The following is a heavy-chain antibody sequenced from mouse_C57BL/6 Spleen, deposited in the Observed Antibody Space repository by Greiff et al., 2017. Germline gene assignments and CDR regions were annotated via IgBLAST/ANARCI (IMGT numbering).Heavy chain of an antibody. V-gene: IGHV1-7*01. J-gene: IGHJ4*01. D-gene: IGHD1-1*01. CDR1: GYTFTSYW. CDR3: ARSHYGSSPYAMDY. Sequence: QVHVKQSGAELAKPGASVKLSCKASGYTFTSYWMHWVKQRPGQGLEWIGYINPSSGYTKYNQKFKDKATLTADKSSSTAYMQLSSLTYEDSAVYYCARSHYGSSPYAMDYWGQGTSVTVSS. CDR2: INPSSGYT.